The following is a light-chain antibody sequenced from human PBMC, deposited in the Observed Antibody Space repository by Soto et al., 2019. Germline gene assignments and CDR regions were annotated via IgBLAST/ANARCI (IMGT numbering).Light chain of an antibody. Sequence: QSVLTQPASVSGSPGQSITISCTGTSSDVGGYNYVSWYQQHPGKAPKLMIYEVSNRPSGVANRFSGSKSGNTASLTISGLQAEDEADYYCSSDTSSSTYVFGTLTKVTVL. CDR3: SSDTSSSTYV. V-gene: IGLV2-14*01. J-gene: IGLJ1*01. CDR1: SSDVGGYNY. CDR2: EVS.